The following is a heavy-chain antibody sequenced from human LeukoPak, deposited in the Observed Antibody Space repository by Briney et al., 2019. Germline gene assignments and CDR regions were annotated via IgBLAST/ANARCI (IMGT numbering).Heavy chain of an antibody. V-gene: IGHV3-23*01. CDR1: GFTFNNYA. D-gene: IGHD2-21*02. Sequence: AGGSLRLSCAASGFTFNNYAMSWVRQAPGKGLEWVSAISGSGGSTYYADSVKGRFTISRDNSKNTLYLQMNSLRAEDTAVYYCAKEAVHIVVVTAIFDYWGQGTLVTVSS. J-gene: IGHJ4*02. CDR3: AKEAVHIVVVTAIFDY. CDR2: ISGSGGST.